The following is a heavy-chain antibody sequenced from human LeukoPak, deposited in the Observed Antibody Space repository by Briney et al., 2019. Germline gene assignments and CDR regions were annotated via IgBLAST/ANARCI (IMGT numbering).Heavy chain of an antibody. CDR1: GCTFSSYA. J-gene: IGHJ4*02. Sequence: ASVKVSCKASGCTFSSYAISWVRQAPGQGLEWMGGIIPIFGTANSAQKLQGRVTITTHESTNTAYMELSSLRSEDTAVYYCARDQGYYPYWGQRTLVTVSS. CDR3: ARDQGYYPY. CDR2: IIPIFGTA. V-gene: IGHV1-69*05. D-gene: IGHD3-10*01.